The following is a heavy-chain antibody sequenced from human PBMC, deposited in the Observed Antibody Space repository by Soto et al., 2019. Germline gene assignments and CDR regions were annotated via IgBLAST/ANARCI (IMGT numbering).Heavy chain of an antibody. CDR3: ARLHYYDSSGLFDY. CDR1: GGSISSSSYY. D-gene: IGHD3-22*01. J-gene: IGHJ4*02. V-gene: IGHV4-39*01. Sequence: LTCTVSGGSISSSSYYWGWIRQPPGKGLEWIGSIYYSGSTYYNPSLKSRVTISVDTFKNQFSLKLSSVTAADTAVYYCARLHYYDSSGLFDYWGQGTLVTVSS. CDR2: IYYSGST.